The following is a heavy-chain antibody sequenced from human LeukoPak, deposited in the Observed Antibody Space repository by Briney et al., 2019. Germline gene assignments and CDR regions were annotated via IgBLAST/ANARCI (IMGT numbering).Heavy chain of an antibody. CDR2: IRYDGNNK. J-gene: IGHJ4*02. V-gene: IGHV3-30*02. Sequence: GGSLRLSCAASGFTFSSSDMHWVRQAPGKGLEWVAFIRYDGNNKYYADSVKGRLTITRDNSKNTLYLQMNSLRAADTAVYYCVGHILREFDYWGQGTLVTVSS. D-gene: IGHD3-9*01. CDR1: GFTFSSSD. CDR3: VGHILREFDY.